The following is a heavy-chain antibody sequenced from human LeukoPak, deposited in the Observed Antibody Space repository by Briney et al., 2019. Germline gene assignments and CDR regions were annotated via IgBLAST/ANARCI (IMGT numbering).Heavy chain of an antibody. V-gene: IGHV1-2*02. CDR3: ARHGRFYDAFDI. J-gene: IGHJ3*02. CDR2: INPNSGGT. CDR1: GYTFTGYY. D-gene: IGHD3-3*01. Sequence: ASVKVSCKASGYTFTGYYMRWVRQAPGHGLEWMGWINPNSGGTNYAQKFQGRVTMTRDTSISTAYMDLSRLRSDGTAVYYCARHGRFYDAFDIWGQGTMVTVSS.